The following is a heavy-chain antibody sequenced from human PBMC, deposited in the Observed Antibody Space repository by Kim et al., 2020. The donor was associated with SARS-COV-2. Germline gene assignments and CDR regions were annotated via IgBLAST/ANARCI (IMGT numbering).Heavy chain of an antibody. V-gene: IGHV1-3*01. Sequence: AGNGDTKYAQKFQGRVTLARDTSASTRYLELSSLTSEDTAVYYCARTTDFWGQGTLVTVSS. CDR2: AGNGDT. D-gene: IGHD3-3*01. J-gene: IGHJ4*02. CDR3: ARTTDF.